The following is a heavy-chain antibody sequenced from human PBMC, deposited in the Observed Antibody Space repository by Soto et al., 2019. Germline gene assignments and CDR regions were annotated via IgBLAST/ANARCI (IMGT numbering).Heavy chain of an antibody. V-gene: IGHV1-18*01. CDR1: GYTFTSYG. Sequence: QVQLVQSGAEVKKPGASVKVSCKASGYTFTSYGISWVRQAPGQGLEWMGWISAYNGNTNYAQKLQCRVTMTTDTSTSTDYMERRSMRSDDTAVYYCARESSSSCHDYWGQGTLVTVSS. J-gene: IGHJ4*02. CDR3: ARESSSSCHDY. D-gene: IGHD6-13*01. CDR2: ISAYNGNT.